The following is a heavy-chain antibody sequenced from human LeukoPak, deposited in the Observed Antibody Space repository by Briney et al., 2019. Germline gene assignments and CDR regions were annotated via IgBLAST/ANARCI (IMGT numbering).Heavy chain of an antibody. J-gene: IGHJ3*01. CDR1: GFSLDDYA. CDR2: ISWDSGNM. V-gene: IGHV3-9*01. Sequence: PGGSLRLSCAGAGFSLDDYAMHWVRRPPGKGLEWVSSISWDSGNMAYADSVKGRFTISRDNAKNSLFLQMNSLRAEDTALYYCIKDMGFDLLKDAFDVWGQGTMVTVSS. D-gene: IGHD1-26*01. CDR3: IKDMGFDLLKDAFDV.